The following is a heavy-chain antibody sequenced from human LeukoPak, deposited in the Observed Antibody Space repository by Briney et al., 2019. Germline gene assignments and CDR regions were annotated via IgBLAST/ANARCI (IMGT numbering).Heavy chain of an antibody. CDR3: ARGQEDIVVVPAVRGYYYYYYMDV. D-gene: IGHD2-2*01. CDR1: GGSFSGYY. J-gene: IGHJ6*03. Sequence: SETLSLTCAVYGGSFSGYYWSWIRQPPGKGLEWIGEINHSGSTNYNPSLKSRVTISVDTSKNQFSLKLSSVTAADTAVYYRARGQEDIVVVPAVRGYYYYYYMDVWGKGTTVTVSS. CDR2: INHSGST. V-gene: IGHV4-34*01.